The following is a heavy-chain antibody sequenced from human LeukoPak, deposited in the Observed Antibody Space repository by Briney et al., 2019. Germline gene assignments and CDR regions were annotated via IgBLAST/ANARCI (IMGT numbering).Heavy chain of an antibody. J-gene: IGHJ4*01. CDR1: GGSISSYY. V-gene: IGHV4-59*01. CDR2: IYYSGST. D-gene: IGHD3-9*01. CDR3: ASSPAYYDILTGYYTGGVGMDY. Sequence: SETLSLTCTVSGGSISSYYWSWIRQPPGKGLEWIGYIYYSGSTNYNPSLKSRVTISVDTSKNQFSLKLSSVTAADTAVYYCASSPAYYDILTGYYTGGVGMDYWGHGTLVTVSS.